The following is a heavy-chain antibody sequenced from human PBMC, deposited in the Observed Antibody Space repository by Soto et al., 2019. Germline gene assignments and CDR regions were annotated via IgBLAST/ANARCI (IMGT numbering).Heavy chain of an antibody. D-gene: IGHD1-26*01. Sequence: LRLSCAASGFSFTTYVMHWVRQAPGKGLEWVAVISRDGSYKYYGDAVKGRFTISRDTSKNAVYLEMNSLRPEDTAVYYCAKGLLAIVGTTLPRDAFNIWRQGTMVTVSS. CDR2: ISRDGSYK. CDR3: AKGLLAIVGTTLPRDAFNI. J-gene: IGHJ3*02. CDR1: GFSFTTYV. V-gene: IGHV3-30*18.